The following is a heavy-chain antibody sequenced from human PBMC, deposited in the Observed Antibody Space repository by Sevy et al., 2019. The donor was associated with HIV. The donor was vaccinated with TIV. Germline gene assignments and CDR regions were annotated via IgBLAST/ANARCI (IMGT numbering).Heavy chain of an antibody. V-gene: IGHV3-48*02. D-gene: IGHD3-10*01. CDR1: GFTFSSYS. J-gene: IGHJ6*02. CDR2: ISSSSSTI. Sequence: GGSLRLSCAASGFTFSSYSMNWVRQAPGKGLEWVSYISSSSSTIYYADSVKGRFTISRDNAKNSLYLQMNSLRDEDTAVYYCARRRITMVRGDYGMDVWGQWTTVTVSS. CDR3: ARRRITMVRGDYGMDV.